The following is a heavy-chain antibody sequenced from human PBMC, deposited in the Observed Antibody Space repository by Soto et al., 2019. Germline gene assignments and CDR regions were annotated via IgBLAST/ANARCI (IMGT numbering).Heavy chain of an antibody. Sequence: ASVKVSCKASGGTFSSYAISWVRQAPGQGLEWMGGIIPIFGTANYAQKFQGRVTITADESTSTAYMELSSLRSEDTAVYYCARMDGYYDSSGAYDYWGQGTLVTVSS. D-gene: IGHD3-22*01. J-gene: IGHJ4*02. CDR1: GGTFSSYA. CDR2: IIPIFGTA. V-gene: IGHV1-69*13. CDR3: ARMDGYYDSSGAYDY.